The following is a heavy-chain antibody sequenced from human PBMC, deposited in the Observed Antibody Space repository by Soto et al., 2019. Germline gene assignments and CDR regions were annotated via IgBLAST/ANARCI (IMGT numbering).Heavy chain of an antibody. Sequence: GGSLRLSCAASGFTFSSYSMNWVRQAPGKGLEWVSSISSSSSYIYYADSVKGRFTISRDNAKNSLYLQMNSLRAEDTAVYYCARQTRGVVAGDSGYDLGAFDIWGQGTMVTVSS. CDR2: ISSSSSYI. CDR1: GFTFSSYS. D-gene: IGHD5-12*01. V-gene: IGHV3-21*01. J-gene: IGHJ3*02. CDR3: ARQTRGVVAGDSGYDLGAFDI.